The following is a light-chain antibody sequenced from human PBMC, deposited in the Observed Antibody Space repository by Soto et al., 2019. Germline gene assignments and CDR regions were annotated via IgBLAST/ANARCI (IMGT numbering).Light chain of an antibody. CDR2: SAS. CDR3: QHGYVAPYN. J-gene: IGKJ2*01. CDR1: QDINVY. Sequence: DIQMTQSPSSVSASVGDTVTITCRASQDINVYLNWYQQKPGEVPKLLIYSASSLHSGVPSRFTGSGSETDFTLTIRSLQPEDFANYYCQHGYVAPYNFGKGTKVDIK. V-gene: IGKV1-39*01.